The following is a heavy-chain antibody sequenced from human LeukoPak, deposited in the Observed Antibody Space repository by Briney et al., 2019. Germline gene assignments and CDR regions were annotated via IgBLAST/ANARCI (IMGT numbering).Heavy chain of an antibody. CDR2: ISATGIYR. CDR1: EFTFSRYS. Sequence: PGESLRLSCAASEFTFSRYSMNWVRQAPGKGLEWVSSISATGIYRYYVDSVKGRFTISRDNAKNSLYLQMNSLRAEDTAVYYCARDVVSGSYYWDYWGQGTLVTVSS. J-gene: IGHJ4*02. V-gene: IGHV3-21*01. CDR3: ARDVVSGSYYWDY. D-gene: IGHD1-26*01.